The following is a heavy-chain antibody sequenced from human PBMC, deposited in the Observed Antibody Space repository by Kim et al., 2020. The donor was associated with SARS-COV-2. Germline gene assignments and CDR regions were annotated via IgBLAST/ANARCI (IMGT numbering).Heavy chain of an antibody. CDR3: ARSYGSGEYDAFDI. J-gene: IGHJ3*02. CDR2: IWYDGSNK. V-gene: IGHV3-33*01. Sequence: GGSLRLSCAASGFTFSSYGMHWVRQAPGKGLEWVAVIWYDGSNKYYADSVKGRFTISRDNSKNTLYLQMNSLRAEDTAVYYCARSYGSGEYDAFDIWGQGTMVTVSS. CDR1: GFTFSSYG. D-gene: IGHD3-10*01.